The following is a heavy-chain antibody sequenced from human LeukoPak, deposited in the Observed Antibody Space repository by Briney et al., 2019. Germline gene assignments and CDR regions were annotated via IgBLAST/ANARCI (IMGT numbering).Heavy chain of an antibody. V-gene: IGHV4-30-4*07. D-gene: IGHD3-22*01. CDR2: IYYSGSA. CDR1: GGSISSGGSS. Sequence: SETLSLTCAVSGGSISSGGSSWTWIRQPPGKGLEWIGYIYYSGSAYYNPSLKSRITISVDTSMNQFSLKLSSVTAADTAMYYCARKGNYYDSTGSYYAGAFHIWGQGTMVTVFS. CDR3: ARKGNYYDSTGSYYAGAFHI. J-gene: IGHJ3*02.